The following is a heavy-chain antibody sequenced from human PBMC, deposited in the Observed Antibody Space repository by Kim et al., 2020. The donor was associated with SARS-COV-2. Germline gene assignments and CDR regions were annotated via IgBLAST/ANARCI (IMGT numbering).Heavy chain of an antibody. CDR1: GFTFSSYS. V-gene: IGHV3-48*02. Sequence: GGSLRLSCAASGFTFSSYSMNWVRQAPGKGLEWVSYISSSSSTIYYADSVKGRFTISRDNAKNSLYLQMNSLRDEDTAVYYCAGKPYDSGYTRTYGMDVWGQGTTVTVSS. J-gene: IGHJ6*02. CDR2: ISSSSSTI. CDR3: AGKPYDSGYTRTYGMDV. D-gene: IGHD5-12*01.